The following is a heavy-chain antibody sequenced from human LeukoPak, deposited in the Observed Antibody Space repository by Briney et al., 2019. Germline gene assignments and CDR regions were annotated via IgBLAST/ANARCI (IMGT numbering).Heavy chain of an antibody. V-gene: IGHV4-59*01. J-gene: IGHJ4*02. D-gene: IGHD2-15*01. CDR2: IYYSGST. CDR1: GGSISSYY. Sequence: PSETLSLTCTVSGGSISSYYWSWLRQPPGKGLEWIGYIYYSGSTNYNPSLKSRVTISVDTSKNQFSLKLSSVTAADTAVYYCARGAPNCSGGSCYSGVFDYWGQGTLVTVSS. CDR3: ARGAPNCSGGSCYSGVFDY.